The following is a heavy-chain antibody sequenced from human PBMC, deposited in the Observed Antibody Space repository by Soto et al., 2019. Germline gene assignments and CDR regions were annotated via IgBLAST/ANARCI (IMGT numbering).Heavy chain of an antibody. CDR2: IIPILGIA. Sequence: QVQLVQSGAEVKKPGSSVKVSCKASGGTFSSYTISWVRQAPGQGLEWMGRIIPILGIANYAQKFQGRVTSTADKPTSSAYIGLISLESEDSAGCDCAGIPGAAAAGKRRFAYWGRGTLGPVCS. CDR3: AGIPGAAAAGKRRFAY. J-gene: IGHJ4*02. D-gene: IGHD6-13*01. V-gene: IGHV1-69*02. CDR1: GGTFSSYT.